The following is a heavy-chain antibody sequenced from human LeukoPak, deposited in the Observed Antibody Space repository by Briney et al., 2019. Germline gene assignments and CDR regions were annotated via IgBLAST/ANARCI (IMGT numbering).Heavy chain of an antibody. CDR1: GGSISSYY. D-gene: IGHD3-3*01. Sequence: SETLSLTCTVSGGSISSYYWSWIRQPPGKGLEWIGYIYYSGSTNYNPSLKSRVTISVDTSKNQFSLKLSSVTAADTAVYYCARDLRREWSPVAFDIWGQGTMVTVSS. J-gene: IGHJ3*02. V-gene: IGHV4-59*01. CDR3: ARDLRREWSPVAFDI. CDR2: IYYSGST.